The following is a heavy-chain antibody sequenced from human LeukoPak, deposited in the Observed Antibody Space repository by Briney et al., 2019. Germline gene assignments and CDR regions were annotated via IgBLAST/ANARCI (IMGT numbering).Heavy chain of an antibody. Sequence: GGSLRLSCAASGFTFSSYWMSWVRQAPGKGLEWVANIKQDGSEKYYVDSVKGRFTISRDNSKNTLYLQMNSLRTEDTAVYFCAKGGGGLFDYWGQGTLVTVSS. CDR1: GFTFSSYW. CDR2: IKQDGSEK. J-gene: IGHJ4*02. V-gene: IGHV3-7*03. CDR3: AKGGGGLFDY. D-gene: IGHD3-16*01.